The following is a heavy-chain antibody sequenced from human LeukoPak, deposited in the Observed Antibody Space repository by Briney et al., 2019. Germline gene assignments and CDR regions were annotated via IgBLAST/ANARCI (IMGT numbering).Heavy chain of an antibody. Sequence: GASVKVSCKASGYTFTSYGISWVRQAPGQGLEWMGWISAYNGNTNYAQKLQGRVTMTTDTSTSTAYMELSSLRSEDTAVYYCARDRENYGSGSWYYFDYWGQGTLVTVSS. CDR1: GYTFTSYG. CDR2: ISAYNGNT. J-gene: IGHJ4*02. CDR3: ARDRENYGSGSWYYFDY. V-gene: IGHV1-18*01. D-gene: IGHD3-10*01.